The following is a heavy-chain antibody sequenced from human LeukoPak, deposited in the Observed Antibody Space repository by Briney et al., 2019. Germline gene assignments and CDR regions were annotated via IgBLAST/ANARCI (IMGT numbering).Heavy chain of an antibody. CDR2: INHSGGT. V-gene: IGHV4-34*01. J-gene: IGHJ6*02. Sequence: SETLSLTCAVYGGSFSGYYWSWIRQPPGKGLEWIGEINHSGGTNYNPSLKSRVTISVDTSKNQFSLKLSSVTAADTAVYYCARGATSNPTKYYYYYYGMDVWGQGTTVTVSS. CDR1: GGSFSGYY. D-gene: IGHD4-11*01. CDR3: ARGATSNPTKYYYYYYGMDV.